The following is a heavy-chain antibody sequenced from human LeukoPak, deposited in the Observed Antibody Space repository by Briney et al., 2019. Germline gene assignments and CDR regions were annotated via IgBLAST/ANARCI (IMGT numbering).Heavy chain of an antibody. CDR1: GFTFSNYW. J-gene: IGHJ4*02. D-gene: IGHD6-13*01. CDR3: ARGGDTSSWYPGYFDY. CDR2: IKGDGSST. V-gene: IGHV3-74*01. Sequence: GGSLRLSCAASGFTFSNYWMHWVRQAPGKGPVWVSRIKGDGSSTRFADSVQGRFTISRDNGKNTVYLQMNSLRAEDTAVYYCARGGDTSSWYPGYFDYWGQGALVTVSS.